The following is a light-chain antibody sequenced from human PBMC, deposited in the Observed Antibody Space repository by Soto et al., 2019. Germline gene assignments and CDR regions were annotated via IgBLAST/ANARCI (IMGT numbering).Light chain of an antibody. Sequence: QSVLTQPPSASGTPGQRVTISCSGSSSNIGSNSVNWYQQLPGTAPKLLMYSSNQRPSGVPDRFSGSKSGTSASLAISGLQSEDEADYYCAAWDDSLNGVVFGGGTHLTVL. CDR3: AAWDDSLNGVV. J-gene: IGLJ2*01. V-gene: IGLV1-44*01. CDR2: SSN. CDR1: SSNIGSNS.